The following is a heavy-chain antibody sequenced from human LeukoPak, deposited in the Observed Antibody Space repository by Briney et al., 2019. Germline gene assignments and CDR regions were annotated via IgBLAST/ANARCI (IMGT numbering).Heavy chain of an antibody. J-gene: IGHJ3*02. Sequence: ASLKLSCTASGYTFTSYGISWVRQAPGQGLEWIGWISAYNGNTNYAQKLQGRVTMTTDTSTSTAYMELRSLRSDDTAVYYCARDEKGEGYYYDSSGSPDAFDIWGQGTMVTVSS. CDR1: GYTFTSYG. CDR2: ISAYNGNT. D-gene: IGHD3-22*01. CDR3: ARDEKGEGYYYDSSGSPDAFDI. V-gene: IGHV1-18*01.